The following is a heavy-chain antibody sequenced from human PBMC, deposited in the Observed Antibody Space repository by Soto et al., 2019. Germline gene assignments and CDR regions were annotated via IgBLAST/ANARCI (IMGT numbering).Heavy chain of an antibody. CDR1: GYTFTSYG. J-gene: IGHJ4*02. V-gene: IGHV1-18*01. CDR3: ARDHGSGKNLGRWEDY. Sequence: QVQLVQSGAEVKKPGASVKVSFKASGYTFTSYGISWVRQAPGQGLEWMGWISAYNGNTNYAQKLQGRVIMTRDTSTSTAYMELRSLRSDDTAVYYCARDHGSGKNLGRWEDYWGQGTLVNVSS. D-gene: IGHD3-10*01. CDR2: ISAYNGNT.